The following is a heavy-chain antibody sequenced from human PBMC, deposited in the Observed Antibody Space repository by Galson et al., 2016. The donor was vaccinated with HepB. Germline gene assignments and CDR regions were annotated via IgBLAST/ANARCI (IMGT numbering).Heavy chain of an antibody. V-gene: IGHV3-23*01. CDR3: AKGTTRLGDN. Sequence: SLRLSCAASGFAFSVYGMTWVRQAPRKGLEWVAAISTSGSSTDYADSVKGRFTISRDNSKNMLYLQMNSLRVGDTALYYCAKGTTRLGDNWGQGILVTVSS. CDR2: ISTSGSST. D-gene: IGHD1-26*01. CDR1: GFAFSVYG. J-gene: IGHJ4*02.